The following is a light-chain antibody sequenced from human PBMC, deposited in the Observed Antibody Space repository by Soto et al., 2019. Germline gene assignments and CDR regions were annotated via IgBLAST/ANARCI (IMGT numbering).Light chain of an antibody. CDR2: AAS. CDR1: QGISDY. J-gene: IGKJ4*01. V-gene: IGKV1-27*01. CDR3: QKYNSALLT. Sequence: DIQMTQSPSSLSASVGDRVTITCRASQGISDYLAWYQQKPGAVPKLLISAASTLQSGVPSRFRGSGSGTDFTLTISNLQPEDVATYYCQKYNSALLTFGGGTKVEIK.